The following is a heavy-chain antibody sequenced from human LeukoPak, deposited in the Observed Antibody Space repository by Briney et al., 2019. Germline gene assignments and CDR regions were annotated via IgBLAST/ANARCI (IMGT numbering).Heavy chain of an antibody. CDR2: IIGSGEKT. Sequence: GGSLRLSCAASGFTFSSYSMYWVRQAPGKGLEWVSGIIGSGEKTYYADSVKGRFTMSRDNPKNTLYLQMNSLRADDTAVYYCAKGQEPESRLDYWGQGTLVTVSS. CDR3: AKGQEPESRLDY. V-gene: IGHV3-23*01. CDR1: GFTFSSYS. D-gene: IGHD1-14*01. J-gene: IGHJ4*02.